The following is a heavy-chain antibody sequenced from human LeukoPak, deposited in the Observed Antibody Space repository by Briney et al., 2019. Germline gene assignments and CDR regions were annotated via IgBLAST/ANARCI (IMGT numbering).Heavy chain of an antibody. CDR2: IYYSGST. J-gene: IGHJ4*02. V-gene: IGHV4-59*01. D-gene: IGHD3-22*01. Sequence: SETLSLTCAVSGYSISSGYYWAWIRQPPGKGLEWIGYIYYSGSTNYNPSLKSRVTISVDTSKNQFSLKLSSVTAADTAVYYCASDSSGYYDYWGQGTLVTVSS. CDR1: GYSISSGYY. CDR3: ASDSSGYYDY.